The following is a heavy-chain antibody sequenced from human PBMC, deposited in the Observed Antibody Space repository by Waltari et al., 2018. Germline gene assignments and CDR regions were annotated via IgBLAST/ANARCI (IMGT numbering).Heavy chain of an antibody. CDR3: ASHLEDFYYYMDV. Sequence: EVQLVESGGGLVKPGVSLRLSCVASGFSFNAYTMNWVRHTPEKGLEWVSSIGSSSTYTYYADSVKGRFTISRDNAANSLHLEMNALRPEDTAVYYCASHLEDFYYYMDVWGKGTTVTVSS. V-gene: IGHV3-21*06. J-gene: IGHJ6*03. CDR2: IGSSSTYT. CDR1: GFSFNAYT.